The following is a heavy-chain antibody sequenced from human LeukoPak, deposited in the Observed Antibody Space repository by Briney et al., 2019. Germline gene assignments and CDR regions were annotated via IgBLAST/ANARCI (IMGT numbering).Heavy chain of an antibody. CDR2: ISGSGGST. J-gene: IGHJ4*02. CDR3: AREIEAAYYDY. D-gene: IGHD6-13*01. V-gene: IGHV3-23*01. CDR1: GFTFSSYA. Sequence: GGSLRLSCAASGFTFSSYAMSWVRQAPGKGLEWVSAISGSGGSTYYADSVKGRFTVSRDDSKNTLYLQMNSLRAEDTAVYYCAREIEAAYYDYWGQGTLVTVSS.